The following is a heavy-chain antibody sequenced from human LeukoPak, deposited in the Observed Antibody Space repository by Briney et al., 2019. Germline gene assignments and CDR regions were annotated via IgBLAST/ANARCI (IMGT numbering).Heavy chain of an antibody. CDR2: SDPEDGET. Sequence: ASVKVSCKVSGYTLTELSMHWVRQAPGKGLERMGGSDPEDGETIYAQKFQGRVTMTEDTSTDTAYMELSSLRSEDTAVYYCATQLHSSGYQADFDYWGQGTLVTVSS. D-gene: IGHD3-22*01. CDR1: GYTLTELS. V-gene: IGHV1-24*01. J-gene: IGHJ4*02. CDR3: ATQLHSSGYQADFDY.